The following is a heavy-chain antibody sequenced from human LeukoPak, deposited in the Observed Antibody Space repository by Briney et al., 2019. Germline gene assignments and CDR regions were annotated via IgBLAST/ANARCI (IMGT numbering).Heavy chain of an antibody. CDR3: ARLQMDTAMVRFDY. CDR2: IYYSGST. CDR1: GGSISSYY. Sequence: SETLSLTCTVPGGSISSYYWSWIRQPPGKGLEWIGYIYYSGSTSYNPSLKSRVTISLDTSKNQFSLRLSSVTAADTAVYYCARLQMDTAMVRFDYWGQGTLVTVSS. V-gene: IGHV4-59*08. J-gene: IGHJ4*02. D-gene: IGHD5-18*01.